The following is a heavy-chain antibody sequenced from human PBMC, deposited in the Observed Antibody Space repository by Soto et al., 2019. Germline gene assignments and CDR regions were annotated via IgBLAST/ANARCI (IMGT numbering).Heavy chain of an antibody. CDR2: ISAYNGNT. D-gene: IGHD1-7*01. J-gene: IGHJ4*02. V-gene: IGHV1-18*01. CDR1: GYTFTSYG. Sequence: ASVKVSCKASGYTFTSYGISWVRQAPGQGLEWMGWISAYNGNTNYAQKLQGRVTMTTDTSTSTAYMELRSLRSDDTAVYYCARGRGGFYNWNYVGHLYFDYWGQGTLVTVSS. CDR3: ARGRGGFYNWNYVGHLYFDY.